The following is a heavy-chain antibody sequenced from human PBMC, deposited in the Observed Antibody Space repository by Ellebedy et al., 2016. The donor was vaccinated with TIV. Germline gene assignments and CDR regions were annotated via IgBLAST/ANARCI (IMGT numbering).Heavy chain of an antibody. D-gene: IGHD2-15*01. Sequence: MPSETLSLTCTVSGGSISSYYWSWIRQPPGKGLEWIGYIYYSGSTNYNPSLNSRVTISVDTSKNQFSLKLTSVTAADTAVYYCARVVWQLPVSYAFDIWGQGTMVTVSS. J-gene: IGHJ3*02. CDR2: IYYSGST. CDR1: GGSISSYY. CDR3: ARVVWQLPVSYAFDI. V-gene: IGHV4-59*01.